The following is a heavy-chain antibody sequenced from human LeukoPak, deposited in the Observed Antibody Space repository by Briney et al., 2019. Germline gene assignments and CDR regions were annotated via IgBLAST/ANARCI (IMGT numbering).Heavy chain of an antibody. D-gene: IGHD6-13*01. Sequence: GGSLRLSCAASGFTFGSYAMHWVRQAPGKGLEYVSAISSNGGTTYYAYSVKGRFTISRDNSKNTLYLQMGSLRAEDMAVYYCARGYRGQQPARTQYYMDVWGKGTTVTVSS. CDR1: GFTFGSYA. CDR3: ARGYRGQQPARTQYYMDV. CDR2: ISSNGGTT. V-gene: IGHV3-64*01. J-gene: IGHJ6*03.